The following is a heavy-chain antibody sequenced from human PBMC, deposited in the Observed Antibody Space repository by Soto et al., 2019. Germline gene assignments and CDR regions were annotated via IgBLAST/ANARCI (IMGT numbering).Heavy chain of an antibody. CDR3: AREKSGYYDY. D-gene: IGHD3-3*01. Sequence: QVQLVQSGAEVKRPGASLKVSCKASGFTFTSYDINWVRQATGQGLEWMGWMNPNSANTGYAQKFQGRVTMTRNTSISTAYMELSSLRSEDTAVYYYAREKSGYYDYWGQGTLVTVSS. J-gene: IGHJ4*02. CDR1: GFTFTSYD. V-gene: IGHV1-8*01. CDR2: MNPNSANT.